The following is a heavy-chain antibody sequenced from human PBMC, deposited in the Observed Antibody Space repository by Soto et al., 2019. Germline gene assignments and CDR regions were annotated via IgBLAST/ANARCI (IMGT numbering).Heavy chain of an antibody. Sequence: ASVKVSCKASGGTFSSYAISWVRQAPGQGLEWMGGIIPIFGTANYAQKFQGRVTITADESTSTAYMELSSLRSEDTAVYYCARAIVGGSDAGDYFDYWGQGTLVTVSS. V-gene: IGHV1-69*13. D-gene: IGHD1-26*01. CDR1: GGTFSSYA. CDR3: ARAIVGGSDAGDYFDY. CDR2: IIPIFGTA. J-gene: IGHJ4*02.